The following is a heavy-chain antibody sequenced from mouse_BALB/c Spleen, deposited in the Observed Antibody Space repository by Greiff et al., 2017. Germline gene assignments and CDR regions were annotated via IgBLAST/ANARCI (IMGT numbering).Heavy chain of an antibody. Sequence: QVQLQQSGAELVKPGASVKLSCKASGYTFTSYYMYWVKQRPGQGLEWIGEINPSNGGTNFNEKFKSKATLTVDKSSSTAYMQLSSLTSEDSAVYYCTRMTTVVEGVPYAMDYWGQGTSVTVSS. CDR2: INPSNGGT. CDR1: GYTFTSYY. D-gene: IGHD1-1*01. CDR3: TRMTTVVEGVPYAMDY. V-gene: IGHV1S81*02. J-gene: IGHJ4*01.